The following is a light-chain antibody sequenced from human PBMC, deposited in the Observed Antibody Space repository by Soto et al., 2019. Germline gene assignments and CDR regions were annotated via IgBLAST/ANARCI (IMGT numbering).Light chain of an antibody. J-gene: IGLJ2*01. Sequence: QAVVTQEPSLTVSPGGTVTLTCGSSTGAVTSGHYPYWFQQKPGQAPRTLIYDTSNTYSWTPARFSGSLLGGKAALTLSGAQPEDEADYYCLLSYRGPVVFGGGTKLTVL. CDR1: TGAVTSGHY. CDR3: LLSYRGPVV. CDR2: DTS. V-gene: IGLV7-46*01.